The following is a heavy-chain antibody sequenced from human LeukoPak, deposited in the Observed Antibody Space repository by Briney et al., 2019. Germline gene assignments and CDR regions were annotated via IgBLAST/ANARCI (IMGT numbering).Heavy chain of an antibody. CDR1: GFTFSSYG. V-gene: IGHV3-33*01. Sequence: GGSLRLSCAAPGFTFSSYGMHWVRQAPGKGLEWVAVIWYDGSNKYYADSVKGRFTISRDNSKNTLYLQMNSLRAEDTAVYYCAREGYSSGWYYFDYWGQGTLVTVSS. CDR3: AREGYSSGWYYFDY. D-gene: IGHD6-19*01. J-gene: IGHJ4*02. CDR2: IWYDGSNK.